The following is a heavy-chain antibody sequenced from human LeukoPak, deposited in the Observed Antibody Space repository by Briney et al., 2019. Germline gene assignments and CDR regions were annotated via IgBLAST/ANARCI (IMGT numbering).Heavy chain of an antibody. J-gene: IGHJ3*02. CDR1: GGSISSSSSY. CDR2: SYYSGSS. D-gene: IGHD5-18*01. Sequence: SETLSLTCTVSGGSISSSSSYWGWIRQPPGKGLEWIGTSYYSGSSYYNPSLKSRVTISVDTTKNQFSLKLSSVTAADTAVYYCARRGGYGYTFDIWGQGTMVIVSS. V-gene: IGHV4-39*01. CDR3: ARRGGYGYTFDI.